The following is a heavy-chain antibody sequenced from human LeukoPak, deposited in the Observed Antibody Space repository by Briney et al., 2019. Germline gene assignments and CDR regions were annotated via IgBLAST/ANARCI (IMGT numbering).Heavy chain of an antibody. CDR1: GFTFSIYS. Sequence: KAGGSLRLSCAASGFTFSIYSMDWVRQAPGKGLEWVSSIISSGSYIYYADSVKGRFTISRDNAKNSLYLQMNSLRAEDTAVYYFAREDASSWDYWGQGILVTVSS. J-gene: IGHJ4*02. D-gene: IGHD6-13*01. CDR3: AREDASSWDY. V-gene: IGHV3-21*01. CDR2: IISSGSYI.